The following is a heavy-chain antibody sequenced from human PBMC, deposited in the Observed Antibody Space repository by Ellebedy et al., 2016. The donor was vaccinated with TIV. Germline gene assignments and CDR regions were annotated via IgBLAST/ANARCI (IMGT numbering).Heavy chain of an antibody. CDR2: IYWNDDK. V-gene: IGHV2-5*01. J-gene: IGHJ5*02. D-gene: IGHD4-17*01. CDR1: GFSFSTSGVG. CDR3: AHGLYGDYADWFDP. Sequence: SGPTLVXPTQTLTLTCTFSGFSFSTSGVGVGWIRQPPGKALEWLGIIYWNDDKRYSPSLNSRLTITKDTSKNQVVLTMTNMDSVDTATYYCAHGLYGDYADWFDPWGQGILVTVSS.